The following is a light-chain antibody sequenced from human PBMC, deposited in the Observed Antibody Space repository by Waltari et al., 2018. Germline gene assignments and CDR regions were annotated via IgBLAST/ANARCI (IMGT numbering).Light chain of an antibody. CDR2: HAS. V-gene: IGKV3-20*01. J-gene: IGKJ1*01. CDR1: QSIGTY. CDR3: QMYVKLPVT. Sequence: GDSATLSCRARQSIGTYLTWYQQRPGQAPRLLIYHASSRATGIPDRFSGSGSGTDFSLTINRLEPEDFAVYYCQMYVKLPVTFGQGTKVELK.